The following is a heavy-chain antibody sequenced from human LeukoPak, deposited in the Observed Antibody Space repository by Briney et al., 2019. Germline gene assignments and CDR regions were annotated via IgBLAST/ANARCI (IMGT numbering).Heavy chain of an antibody. CDR3: ATGDGYNYKGVDY. CDR2: VDPEDGET. CDR1: GCTFTDYY. Sequence: ASVKISCKASGCTFTDYYMHWVQQAPGKGLEWMGRVDPEDGETIYAEKFQGRVTITADTSTDTAYMELSSLRSEDTAVYYCATGDGYNYKGVDYWGQGTLVTVSS. D-gene: IGHD5-24*01. J-gene: IGHJ4*02. V-gene: IGHV1-69-2*01.